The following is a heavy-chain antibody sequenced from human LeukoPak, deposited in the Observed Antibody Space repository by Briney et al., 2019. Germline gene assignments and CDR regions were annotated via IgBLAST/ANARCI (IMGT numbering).Heavy chain of an antibody. CDR3: ASGDNDPLFDY. Sequence: SETLSLTCTVSGGSISSGGYYWSWIRQHPGKGLEWIGSIYYSGSTNYNRSLQGRVTISLDTSRNQFSLKLSSVTAADTAVYYCASGDNDPLFDYWGQGTLVTVSS. D-gene: IGHD1-1*01. J-gene: IGHJ4*02. V-gene: IGHV4-31*03. CDR2: IYYSGST. CDR1: GGSISSGGYY.